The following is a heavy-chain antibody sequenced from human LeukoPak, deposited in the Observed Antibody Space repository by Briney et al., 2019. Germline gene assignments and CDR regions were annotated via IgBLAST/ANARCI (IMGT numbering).Heavy chain of an antibody. Sequence: AGGSLRLSCAASGFTFSSYSMNWVRQAPGKGLEWVSSISSSSSYIYYADSVKGRFTISRDNAKNSLYLQMNSLRAEDTAVYYCAQGGCSSTSCYLFDYWGQGTLVTVSS. D-gene: IGHD2-2*01. CDR3: AQGGCSSTSCYLFDY. CDR1: GFTFSSYS. J-gene: IGHJ4*02. CDR2: ISSSSSYI. V-gene: IGHV3-21*01.